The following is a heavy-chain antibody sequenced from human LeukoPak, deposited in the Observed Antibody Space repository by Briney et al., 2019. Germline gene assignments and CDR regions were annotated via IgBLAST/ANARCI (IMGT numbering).Heavy chain of an antibody. CDR2: ISGSGGST. Sequence: GGSLRLSCAASGFTFSSYGMSWVRQAPGKGLEWVSAISGSGGSTYYADSVKGRFTISRDNSKNTLYLQMNSLRAEDTAVYYCARVALAVAGQGYYFDYWGQGTLVTVSS. V-gene: IGHV3-23*01. CDR1: GFTFSSYG. J-gene: IGHJ4*02. D-gene: IGHD6-19*01. CDR3: ARVALAVAGQGYYFDY.